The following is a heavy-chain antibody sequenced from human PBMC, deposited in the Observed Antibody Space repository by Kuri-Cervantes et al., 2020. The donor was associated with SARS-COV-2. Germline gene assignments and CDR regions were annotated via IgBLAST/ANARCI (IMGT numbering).Heavy chain of an antibody. CDR1: GYSFTSYW. Sequence: KVSCKGSGYSFTSYWIGWVRQMPRKGLEWMGIIYPGDSDTRYSPSFQDQVTISADKSISTAYLQWSSLKASDTAMYYRARRIDYGDWDGMDVWGQGTTVTVSS. V-gene: IGHV5-51*01. CDR2: IYPGDSDT. CDR3: ARRIDYGDWDGMDV. J-gene: IGHJ6*02. D-gene: IGHD4-17*01.